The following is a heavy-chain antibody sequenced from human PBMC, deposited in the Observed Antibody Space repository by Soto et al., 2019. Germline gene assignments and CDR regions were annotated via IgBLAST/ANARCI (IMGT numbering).Heavy chain of an antibody. V-gene: IGHV3-30*18. Sequence: QVQLVESGGGVVQPGRSLRLSCAASGFTFSSYGMHWVRQAPGKGLELVAVISYDGSNKYYADSVKGRFTISRDNSKNTLYLQMNSLRAEDTAVYYCAKGIHVNSPYGMDVWGQGTTVTVSS. CDR1: GFTFSSYG. J-gene: IGHJ6*02. D-gene: IGHD3-16*01. CDR2: ISYDGSNK. CDR3: AKGIHVNSPYGMDV.